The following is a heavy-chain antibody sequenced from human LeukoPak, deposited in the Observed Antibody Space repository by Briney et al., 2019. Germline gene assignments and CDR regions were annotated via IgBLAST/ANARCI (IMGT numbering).Heavy chain of an antibody. J-gene: IGHJ6*02. D-gene: IGHD5-24*01. CDR3: ATGRDADSARGYYDMDV. CDR2: IYSGGST. V-gene: IGHV4-4*07. CDR1: GGSITGYY. Sequence: SETLSLTCTVSGGSITGYYWTWIRQPAGKGLEWIGRIYSGGSTNYNPPLKSRVTMSVDMSKNQFSLKLSSVTAADTAVYYCATGRDADSARGYYDMDVWGQGTTVTVSS.